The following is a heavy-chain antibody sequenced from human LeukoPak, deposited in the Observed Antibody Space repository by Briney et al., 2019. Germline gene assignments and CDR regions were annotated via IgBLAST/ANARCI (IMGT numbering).Heavy chain of an antibody. J-gene: IGHJ4*02. Sequence: GESLKISCKASGYSFANYWIGWVRQMPGKGLEWMGFIYPGDSDARYSPSFQGQVTISADKSISTAHLQWSSLKASDTAIYYCARHEVTAAAGTEFDSWGQGTLVTVSS. CDR2: IYPGDSDA. CDR3: ARHEVTAAAGTEFDS. D-gene: IGHD6-13*01. V-gene: IGHV5-51*01. CDR1: GYSFANYW.